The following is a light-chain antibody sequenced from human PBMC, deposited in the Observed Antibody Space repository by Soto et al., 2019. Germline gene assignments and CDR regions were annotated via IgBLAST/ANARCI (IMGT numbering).Light chain of an antibody. Sequence: EKVMTQSPATLSMSPGDRATLSCRASQSVNNFLAWYQQKPGQAPRLLIYGASTRATGIPARFSGSGSGTEFTLTISSLQSEDFAVYYCQQYSNWPSWTFGQGTKVEVK. CDR1: QSVNNF. CDR2: GAS. J-gene: IGKJ1*01. CDR3: QQYSNWPSWT. V-gene: IGKV3-15*01.